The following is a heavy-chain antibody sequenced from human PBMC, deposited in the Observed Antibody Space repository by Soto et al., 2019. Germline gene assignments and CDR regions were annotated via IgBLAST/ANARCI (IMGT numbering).Heavy chain of an antibody. V-gene: IGHV3-30*09. CDR2: ISYDGSDK. Sequence: VQLVESGGGEVQPGRSLRLSCAASGFKYTDFALHWVRQAPGKGLEWVAIISYDGSDKYYADSVKGRFVISRDNPKNTLYLEMNSLSPEDTAVYFCARRAWDSYYAIDVWGQGTTVTV. J-gene: IGHJ6*02. CDR3: ARRAWDSYYAIDV. CDR1: GFKYTDFA. D-gene: IGHD3-22*01.